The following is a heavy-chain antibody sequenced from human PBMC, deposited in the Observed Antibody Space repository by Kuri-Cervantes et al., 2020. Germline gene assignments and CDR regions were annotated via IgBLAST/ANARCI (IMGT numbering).Heavy chain of an antibody. J-gene: IGHJ6*03. V-gene: IGHV3-49*04. CDR1: GFTIGDYA. CDR2: IRSKAYGGTT. Sequence: GGPLSFSCTASGFTIGDYAMSWVRQAPGKGLEWVGVIRSKAYGGTTEYAASVKGRFTISRDDSKSIAYLQMNSLKTEDTAVYFCTREVIFSVYYYYSYMDVWGKGTTVTVSS. D-gene: IGHD3-10*01. CDR3: TREVIFSVYYYYSYMDV.